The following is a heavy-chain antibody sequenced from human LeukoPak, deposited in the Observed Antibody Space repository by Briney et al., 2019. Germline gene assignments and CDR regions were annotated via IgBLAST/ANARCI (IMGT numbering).Heavy chain of an antibody. J-gene: IGHJ4*02. CDR2: IYSDGTT. V-gene: IGHV3-53*01. D-gene: IGHD6-13*01. CDR1: GFTVSLNS. Sequence: QAGGSLRLSCAASGFTVSLNSMNWVRQAPGKGLEWVSVIYSDGTTYYADSVKGRFTISRDNSKNTLYLQMNSLRAEDTAVYYCARRNIAAAALDYWGQGTLVTVSS. CDR3: ARRNIAAAALDY.